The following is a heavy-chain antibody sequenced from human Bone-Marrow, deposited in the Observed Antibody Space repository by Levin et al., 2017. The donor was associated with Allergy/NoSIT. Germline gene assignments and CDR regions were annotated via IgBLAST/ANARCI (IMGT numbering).Heavy chain of an antibody. CDR3: ARVGVVVVAATSVAFDY. D-gene: IGHD2-15*01. J-gene: IGHJ4*02. Sequence: SQTLSLTCAVSCGSIRSSNWWSWVRQPPGKGLEWIGEIYHSGSTNYNPSLKSRVTISVDKSKNQFSLKLSSVTAADTAVYYCARVGVVVVAATSVAFDYWGQGTLVTVTS. CDR1: CGSIRSSNW. V-gene: IGHV4-4*02. CDR2: IYHSGST.